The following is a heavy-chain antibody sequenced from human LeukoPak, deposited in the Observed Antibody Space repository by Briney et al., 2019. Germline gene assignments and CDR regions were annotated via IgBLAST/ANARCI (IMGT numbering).Heavy chain of an antibody. J-gene: IGHJ2*01. Sequence: PSQTLSLTCTVSGGSISSGGYYWSWIRQHPGKGLEWIGYIYYSGSTYYNPSLKSRVTISVDTSKNQFSLKLSSVTAADTAVYYCARAVPGIAVAGPTPGYFDLWGRGTLVTVSS. D-gene: IGHD6-19*01. V-gene: IGHV4-31*03. CDR3: ARAVPGIAVAGPTPGYFDL. CDR1: GGSISSGGYY. CDR2: IYYSGST.